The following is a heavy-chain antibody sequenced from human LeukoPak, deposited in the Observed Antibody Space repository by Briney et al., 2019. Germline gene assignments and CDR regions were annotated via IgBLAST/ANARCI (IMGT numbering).Heavy chain of an antibody. Sequence: PSQTLSLTCAVYGGSFSGYYWSWIRQPPGKGLEWIGEINHSGSTNYNPSLKSRVTISVDTSKNQFSLKLSSVTAADTAVYYCARTYDCSSTSCYQYYFDYWGQGTLVTVSS. CDR1: GGSFSGYY. CDR3: ARTYDCSSTSCYQYYFDY. D-gene: IGHD2-2*01. V-gene: IGHV4-34*01. CDR2: INHSGST. J-gene: IGHJ4*02.